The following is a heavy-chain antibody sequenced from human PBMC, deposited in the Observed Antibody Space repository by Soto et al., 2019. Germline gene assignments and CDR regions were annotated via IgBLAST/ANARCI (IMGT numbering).Heavy chain of an antibody. Sequence: SETLSLTCTVSGGSISSSSYYWGWIRQPPGKGLEWIGSIYYSGSTYYNPSLKSRVTISVDTSKNQFSLKLSSVTAADTAVYYCARGIAAAGSWFDPWGQGTLVTVSS. CDR2: IYYSGST. D-gene: IGHD6-13*01. V-gene: IGHV4-39*01. CDR3: ARGIAAAGSWFDP. J-gene: IGHJ5*02. CDR1: GGSISSSSYY.